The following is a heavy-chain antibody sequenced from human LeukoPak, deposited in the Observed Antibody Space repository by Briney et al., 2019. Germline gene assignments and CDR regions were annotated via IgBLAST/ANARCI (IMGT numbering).Heavy chain of an antibody. CDR1: GFTFHNYA. D-gene: IGHD6-6*01. J-gene: IGHJ4*02. Sequence: GGSLRLSCAASGFTFHNYAMNWVRLAPGKGLEWVSTISGRGDTTYYADSVKGRFTISRDKNTLYLQMNSLRAEDTAVYYCAKGSSSWLYFDYWGQGTLVTVSS. CDR2: ISGRGDTT. V-gene: IGHV3-23*01. CDR3: AKGSSSWLYFDY.